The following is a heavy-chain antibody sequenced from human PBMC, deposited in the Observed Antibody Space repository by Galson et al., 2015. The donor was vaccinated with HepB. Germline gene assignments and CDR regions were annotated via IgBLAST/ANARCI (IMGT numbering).Heavy chain of an antibody. CDR3: ARRRNFDY. J-gene: IGHJ4*02. Sequence: LSLSCAASGFTVSSNYMSWVRPAPGKGLEWVSVIYSGGSTYYADSVKGRFTISRDNSKNTLYLQMNSLRAEDTAVYYCARRRNFDYWGQGTLVTVSS. V-gene: IGHV3-53*01. CDR2: IYSGGST. CDR1: GFTVSSNY.